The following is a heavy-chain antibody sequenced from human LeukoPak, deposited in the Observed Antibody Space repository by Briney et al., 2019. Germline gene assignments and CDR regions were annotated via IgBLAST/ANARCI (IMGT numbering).Heavy chain of an antibody. D-gene: IGHD2-2*01. CDR1: GGTFSSYA. CDR2: IIPIFGTA. V-gene: IGHV1-69*05. J-gene: IGHJ6*03. CDR3: ARGIPGYCSSTSCYSPRYYYMDV. Sequence: GSSVKVSCKASGGTFSSYAISWVRQAPGQGLEWMGGIIPIFGTANYAQKFQGRVTITTDESTSTAYMELSSLRSEDTAVYYCARGIPGYCSSTSCYSPRYYYMDVWGKGTTVTVSS.